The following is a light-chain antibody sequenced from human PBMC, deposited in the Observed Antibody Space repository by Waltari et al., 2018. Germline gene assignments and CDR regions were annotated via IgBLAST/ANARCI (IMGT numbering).Light chain of an antibody. CDR2: KDR. Sequence: SYELTQPPSVSVSPGQTARLTCSGDALPKQFAFWYQVKPGQAPLLVIYKDRERPSGISERLSGSSSGTVVTLTISGVQAEDEADYYCQSADSSGRHMTFGGGTKLTVL. V-gene: IGLV3-25*03. CDR1: ALPKQF. J-gene: IGLJ2*01. CDR3: QSADSSGRHMT.